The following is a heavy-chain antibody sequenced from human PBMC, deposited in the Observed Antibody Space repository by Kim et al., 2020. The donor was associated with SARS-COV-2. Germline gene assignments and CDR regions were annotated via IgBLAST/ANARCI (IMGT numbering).Heavy chain of an antibody. CDR3: VIGVGWLPDH. CDR2: IWHSGTT. CDR1: GVSISNYY. D-gene: IGHD2-15*01. Sequence: SETLSLNCTVSGVSISNYYLNWVRQPPGKAPEWIGYIWHSGTTKYNPSLRSRVTISDDTSTNQFFLKLTSVTAADTAVYYCVIGVGWLPDHWVQGTLVTVSS. V-gene: IGHV4-59*01. J-gene: IGHJ5*02.